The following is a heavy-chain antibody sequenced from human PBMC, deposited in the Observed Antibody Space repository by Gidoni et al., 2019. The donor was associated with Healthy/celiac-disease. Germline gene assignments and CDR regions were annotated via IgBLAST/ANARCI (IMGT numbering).Heavy chain of an antibody. D-gene: IGHD3-10*01. V-gene: IGHV3-7*01. J-gene: IGHJ4*02. CDR2: IKQDGSEK. Sequence: EVELVESGGDLVQPGGSFRHACAASGFSLRSYWMTWVREAPGKGLEWVANIKQDGSEKYYVGSVRGRFTISRDNAKNSLYLQMDSLRAEDTAVYFCARDNYGLYYFDYWGQGTLVTVSS. CDR3: ARDNYGLYYFDY. CDR1: GFSLRSYW.